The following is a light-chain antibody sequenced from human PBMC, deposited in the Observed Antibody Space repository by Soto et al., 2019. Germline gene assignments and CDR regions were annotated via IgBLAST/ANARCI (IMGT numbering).Light chain of an antibody. J-gene: IGLJ3*02. Sequence: NFMLTQPHSVSESPGKTVTISCTGSSGYIAANYVQWFQQRPGSAPTVVIYEDNQRPSGVPDRFSGSIVTSSNSASLTISGLTAEDEADYYCQSFDHNSRAVFGGGTKLTVL. CDR2: EDN. CDR3: QSFDHNSRAV. CDR1: SGYIAANY. V-gene: IGLV6-57*02.